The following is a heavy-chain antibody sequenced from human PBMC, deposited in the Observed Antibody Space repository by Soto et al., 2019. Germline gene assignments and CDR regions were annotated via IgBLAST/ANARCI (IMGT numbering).Heavy chain of an antibody. D-gene: IGHD4-17*01. Sequence: QVTLKESGPVLVKPTETLTLTCTVSGFSLSNARMGVSWIRQPPGKALEWLAHIFSNDEKSYSTSLKSRLTISKDTSKSQVVLTMTNMDPVDTAPYYSARLPLRSNDYGDYVPTFFFDYWGQGTLVTVSS. CDR2: IFSNDEK. CDR3: ARLPLRSNDYGDYVPTFFFDY. CDR1: GFSLSNARMG. J-gene: IGHJ4*02. V-gene: IGHV2-26*01.